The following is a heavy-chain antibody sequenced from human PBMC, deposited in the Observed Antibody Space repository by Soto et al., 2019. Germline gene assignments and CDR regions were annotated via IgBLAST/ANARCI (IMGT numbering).Heavy chain of an antibody. J-gene: IGHJ5*02. CDR2: IIPMYGIA. CDR3: AGAVGGTGFHL. CDR1: GGTFKNYG. V-gene: IGHV1-69*12. D-gene: IGHD3-9*01. Sequence: QVQLVQSGGEVKKPGSSVRVSCRTSGGTFKNYGFSWVRQAPGQGLEWMGGIIPMYGIAHYGQIFQGSLTITADESTNTTYIDLSSLKSEDTAVYYCAGAVGGTGFHLWGQGTQVTVSS.